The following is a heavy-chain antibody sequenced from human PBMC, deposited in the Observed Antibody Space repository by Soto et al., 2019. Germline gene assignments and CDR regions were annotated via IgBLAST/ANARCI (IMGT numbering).Heavy chain of an antibody. CDR2: MYYDGST. Sequence: QLQLQESGPGLVKPSETLSLTCTVSGGSISSSTYYWGWIRQPPGKGLEWIGSMYYDGSTYYNPSLKCRVTISADTSKNQFYLKLSSVTAADTAVYYCARHGRPGGYDWHFIDQWGQGTLVTVSS. V-gene: IGHV4-39*01. D-gene: IGHD5-12*01. CDR1: GGSISSSTYY. J-gene: IGHJ4*02. CDR3: ARHGRPGGYDWHFIDQ.